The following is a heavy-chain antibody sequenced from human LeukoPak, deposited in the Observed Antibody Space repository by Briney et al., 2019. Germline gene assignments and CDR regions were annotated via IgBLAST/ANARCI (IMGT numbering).Heavy chain of an antibody. CDR1: GGSISSYY. CDR2: IYYSGST. CDR3: ARLPFGVAYYYYIDV. D-gene: IGHD3-3*01. J-gene: IGHJ6*03. V-gene: IGHV4-59*01. Sequence: PSETLSLTCTVSGGSISSYYWSWIRQPPGKGLEWIGYIYYSGSTNYNPSLKSRVTISVDTSKNQFSLKLSSVTAADTAVYYCARLPFGVAYYYYIDVWGKGTTVTVSS.